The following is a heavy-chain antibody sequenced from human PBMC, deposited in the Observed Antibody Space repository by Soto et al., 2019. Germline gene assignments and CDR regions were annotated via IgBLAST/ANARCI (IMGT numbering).Heavy chain of an antibody. V-gene: IGHV1-46*01. CDR3: ARVRGYTTTHYLDY. Sequence: ASVKVSCKASGYTFTNYYMYWVRQAPGQGLEWMGIINPSAGSPSYAQRFQGRVTMTWDTSTTTVYMELSSLRSEDTAVYYCARVRGYTTTHYLDYGGQGTLVTVSS. CDR1: GYTFTNYY. D-gene: IGHD2-2*02. CDR2: INPSAGSP. J-gene: IGHJ4*02.